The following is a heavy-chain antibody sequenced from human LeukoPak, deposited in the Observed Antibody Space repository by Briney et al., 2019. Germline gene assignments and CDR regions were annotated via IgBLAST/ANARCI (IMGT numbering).Heavy chain of an antibody. Sequence: ASVKVSCKASGYTFTGYYMHWVRQAPGQGLEWMGWINPNSGGTNYAQKFQGRVTMTRDTSISTAYMELSRLRSDDTAVYYCARDKTMIVVVIRDDAFDIWGQGTMVTVSS. CDR2: INPNSGGT. J-gene: IGHJ3*02. V-gene: IGHV1-2*02. CDR3: ARDKTMIVVVIRDDAFDI. CDR1: GYTFTGYY. D-gene: IGHD3-22*01.